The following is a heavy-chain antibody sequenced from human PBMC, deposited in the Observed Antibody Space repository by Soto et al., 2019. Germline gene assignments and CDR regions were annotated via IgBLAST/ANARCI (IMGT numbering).Heavy chain of an antibody. V-gene: IGHV1-8*01. CDR1: GYTFTSHD. CDR2: MNPNSGHT. D-gene: IGHD3-9*01. Sequence: QVQLVQSGAEVKKPGASVKVSCKASGYTFTSHDINWMRQATGQGLEWMGWMNPNSGHTNYAQKSQGRVTMTRDTSISTAYMELTSLTSEDTAIYYCASDMSSTWGQGTLVTVSS. CDR3: ASDMSST. J-gene: IGHJ5*02.